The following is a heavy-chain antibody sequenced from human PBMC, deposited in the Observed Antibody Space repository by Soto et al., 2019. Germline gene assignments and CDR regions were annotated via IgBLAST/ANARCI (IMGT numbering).Heavy chain of an antibody. D-gene: IGHD6-19*01. Sequence: SETLSLTCTVSGGSISSGDYYWSWIRQPPGKGLEWIGYIYYSGSTYYNPSLKSRVTISVDTSKNQFSLKLSSVTAADTAVYYCARAGQQWLVRGGSDYWGQGTLVTVSS. CDR3: ARAGQQWLVRGGSDY. J-gene: IGHJ4*02. V-gene: IGHV4-30-4*01. CDR2: IYYSGST. CDR1: GGSISSGDYY.